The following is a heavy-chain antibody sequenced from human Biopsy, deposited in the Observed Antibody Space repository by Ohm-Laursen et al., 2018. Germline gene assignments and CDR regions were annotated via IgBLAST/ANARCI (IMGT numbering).Heavy chain of an antibody. J-gene: IGHJ2*01. V-gene: IGHV4-59*08. CDR2: TYYTGST. CDR3: ARHAPSYSGSYWRYFDL. Sequence: TLSLTCTVSGGSISSYYWSWIRQPPGKGLEWIGYTYYTGSTNYNPSLKSRVTISVDTSMNHLSLRLTSVTAADTAVYYCARHAPSYSGSYWRYFDLWGRGTLVTVSS. D-gene: IGHD1-26*01. CDR1: GGSISSYY.